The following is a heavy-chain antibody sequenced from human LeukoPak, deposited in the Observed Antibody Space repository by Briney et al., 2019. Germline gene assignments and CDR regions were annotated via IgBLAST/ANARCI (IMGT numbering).Heavy chain of an antibody. CDR3: AKDPLPDSSSWYFDY. CDR2: ISYDGSNK. D-gene: IGHD6-13*01. V-gene: IGHV3-30*18. J-gene: IGHJ4*02. CDR1: GFTFSSYG. Sequence: GGSLRLSCAASGFTFSSYGMHWVRQAPGKGLEWVAVISYDGSNKYYADSVKGRFTISRDNSKNTLYLQMNSLRAEDTAVYYCAKDPLPDSSSWYFDYWGQGTLVTVSS.